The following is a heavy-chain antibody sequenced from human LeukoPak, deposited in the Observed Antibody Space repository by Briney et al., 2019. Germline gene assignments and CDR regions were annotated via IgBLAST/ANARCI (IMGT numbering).Heavy chain of an antibody. Sequence: ASVKVSCKASGYTFTSYAMHWVRQAPGQRLESMGWINAGNGNTKYSQEFQGRVTITRDTSASTAYMELSSLRSEDMAVYYCARDHSSGWGLTGDYYYYMDVWGKGTTVTVSS. CDR2: INAGNGNT. CDR3: ARDHSSGWGLTGDYYYYMDV. V-gene: IGHV1-3*03. J-gene: IGHJ6*03. CDR1: GYTFTSYA. D-gene: IGHD6-19*01.